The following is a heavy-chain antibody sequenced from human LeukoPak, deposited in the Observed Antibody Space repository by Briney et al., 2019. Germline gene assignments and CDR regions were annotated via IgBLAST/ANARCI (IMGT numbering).Heavy chain of an antibody. V-gene: IGHV3-48*01. CDR3: ARLRYYAMDV. CDR1: GFTFSTFD. J-gene: IGHJ6*02. CDR2: ISSGCSTI. Sequence: GGSLRLSCAASGFTFSTFDMNWVRQAPGKGLEWVSYISSGCSTIYYADSVKGRFTISRDNAKNSLYLQMNSLRAEDTAVYYCARLRYYAMDVWGQGTTVIVSS.